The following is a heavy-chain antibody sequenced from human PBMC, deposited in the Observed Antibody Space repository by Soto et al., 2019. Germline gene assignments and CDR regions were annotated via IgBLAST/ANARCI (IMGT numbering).Heavy chain of an antibody. Sequence: ASVKVSCKASGGTFSSYAISWVRQAPGQGLEWMGGIIPIFGTANYAQKFQGRVTITADESTSTAYMELGSLRSEDTAVYYCARDRSTYYYDSSGYYYRRFDYWGQGTLVTVSS. V-gene: IGHV1-69*13. CDR1: GGTFSSYA. D-gene: IGHD3-22*01. CDR2: IIPIFGTA. CDR3: ARDRSTYYYDSSGYYYRRFDY. J-gene: IGHJ4*02.